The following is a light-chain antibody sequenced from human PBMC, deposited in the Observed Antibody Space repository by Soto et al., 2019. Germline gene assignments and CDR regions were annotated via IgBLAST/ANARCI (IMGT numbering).Light chain of an antibody. CDR1: QSISSS. Sequence: DIQMTQSPSSLSASVGDRVTITCRASQSISSSVNWYPQKPRKPHKLLSYAASRLQSGVPSRFSGRGSGTDFTLTISSLQPEDFATYYCQHSYSNRGYAFGQGTKLEIK. CDR3: QHSYSNRGYA. J-gene: IGKJ2*01. CDR2: AAS. V-gene: IGKV1-39*01.